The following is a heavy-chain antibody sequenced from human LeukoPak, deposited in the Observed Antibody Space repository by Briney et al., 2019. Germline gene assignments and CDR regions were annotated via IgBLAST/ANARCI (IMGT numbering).Heavy chain of an antibody. Sequence: GGSLRLSCAASGFTVSGNYMSWVRQAPGKGLAWVSVLYSGGNTYYADSVKGRFTISRDNSKNMLFLQMNSLRAEDTAVYYCARVGRGDTYGYVDYWGQGTLVTVSS. V-gene: IGHV3-66*01. J-gene: IGHJ4*02. CDR2: LYSGGNT. CDR1: GFTVSGNY. CDR3: ARVGRGDTYGYVDY. D-gene: IGHD5-18*01.